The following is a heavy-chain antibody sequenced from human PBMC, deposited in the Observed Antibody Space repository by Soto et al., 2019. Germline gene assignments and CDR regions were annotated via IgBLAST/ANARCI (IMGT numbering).Heavy chain of an antibody. CDR1: GGSISSYY. CDR3: ARLSYYVILSEGRADAFDI. V-gene: IGHV4-59*01. J-gene: IGHJ3*02. CDR2: IYYSGST. D-gene: IGHD3-9*01. Sequence: SETLSLTCTVSGGSISSYYWSWIRQPPGKGLEWIGYIYYSGSTNYNPSHKSRDTISVDTSKNQFSQKLSSVTAADTAVYYYARLSYYVILSEGRADAFDICGQGTMVTVSS.